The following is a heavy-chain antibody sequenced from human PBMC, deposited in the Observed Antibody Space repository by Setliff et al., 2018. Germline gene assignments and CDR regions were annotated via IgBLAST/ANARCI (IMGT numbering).Heavy chain of an antibody. CDR1: GYAFTNYY. V-gene: IGHV1-46*01. J-gene: IGHJ5*01. CDR2: INTGGGSA. Sequence: GASVKVSCKASGYAFTNYYMFWVRQAPGQGPEWMGTINTGGGSASIVDQFQGRVTMTRDTSTSTVYLELNSLRSDDTAVYYCARLVRYCTRTACQKVAGDESWGQGTLVTVSS. CDR3: ARLVRYCTRTACQKVAGDES. D-gene: IGHD2-8*01.